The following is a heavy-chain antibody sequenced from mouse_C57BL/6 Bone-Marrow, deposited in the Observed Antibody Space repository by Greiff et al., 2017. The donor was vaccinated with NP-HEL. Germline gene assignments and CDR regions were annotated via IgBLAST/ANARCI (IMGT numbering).Heavy chain of an antibody. CDR3: ETSIYYGYTDDPVCRLDY. CDR1: GFTFTDYY. D-gene: IGHD2-2*01. J-gene: IGHJ4*01. Sequence: EVHLVESGGGLVQPGGSLSLSCAASGFTFTDYYMSWVRQPPGKALEWVGFIRNKANGYTIEYSASVKGRFTISRANSQSILYLQMNALTAEVSATKYYETSIYYGYTDDPVCRLDYWGQGTSVTVSS. CDR2: IRNKANGYTI. V-gene: IGHV7-3*01.